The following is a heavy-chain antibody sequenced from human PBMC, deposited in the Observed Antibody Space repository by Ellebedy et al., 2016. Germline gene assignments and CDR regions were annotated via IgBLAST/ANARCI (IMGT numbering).Heavy chain of an antibody. J-gene: IGHJ4*02. V-gene: IGHV4-61*02. Sequence: SETLSLTXTVSGGSINSGAYYWTWVRQSAGKRLEWIGRIYTSGSPIYNPSLKSRVTMSIDTSKNHFSLEVRSVTAADTAVYYCASLTIPGGSDFWGPGALVTVSS. CDR1: GGSINSGAYY. CDR3: ASLTIPGGSDF. CDR2: IYTSGSP. D-gene: IGHD3-16*01.